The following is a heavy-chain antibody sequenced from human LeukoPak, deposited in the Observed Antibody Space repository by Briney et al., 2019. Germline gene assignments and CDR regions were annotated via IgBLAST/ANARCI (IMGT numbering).Heavy chain of an antibody. CDR3: ARGSGRGVLRYFDWLLPGFLFDP. D-gene: IGHD3-9*01. Sequence: GGSLRLSCAASGFTFSSYSMNWVRQAPGKGLEWVSSISSSSSYIYYADSVKGRFTISRDNAKNSLYLQMNSLRAEDTAVYYCARGSGRGVLRYFDWLLPGFLFDPWGQGTLVTVSS. CDR1: GFTFSSYS. V-gene: IGHV3-21*01. J-gene: IGHJ5*02. CDR2: ISSSSSYI.